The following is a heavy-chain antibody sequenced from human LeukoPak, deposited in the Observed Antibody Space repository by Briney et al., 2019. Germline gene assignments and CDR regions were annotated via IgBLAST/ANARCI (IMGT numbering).Heavy chain of an antibody. Sequence: GGSLRLSCAASGFTFSSYAMSWVRQAPGKGLEWVSAISGSGGSTYYADSVKGRFTISRDNSKNTLYLQMNSLRAEDTAVYYCARGPVPDIWTSYYFDYWGQGTLVTVSS. V-gene: IGHV3-23*01. CDR3: ARGPVPDIWTSYYFDY. CDR1: GFTFSSYA. J-gene: IGHJ4*02. CDR2: ISGSGGST. D-gene: IGHD2-2*01.